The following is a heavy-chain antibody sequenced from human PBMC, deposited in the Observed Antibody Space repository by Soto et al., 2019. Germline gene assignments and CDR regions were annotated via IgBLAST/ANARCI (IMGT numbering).Heavy chain of an antibody. CDR1: GGTFSSYA. CDR3: ASSLPFTFGGVIVPEYGMDV. D-gene: IGHD3-16*02. CDR2: IIPIFGTA. V-gene: IGHV1-69*01. J-gene: IGHJ6*02. Sequence: QVQLVQSGAEVKKPGSSVKVSCKASGGTFSSYAISWVRQAPGQGLEWMGGIIPIFGTANYAQKFQGRVTITADESTSTAYMELTSLRSEDTAVYYCASSLPFTFGGVIVPEYGMDVWGQGTTVTVSS.